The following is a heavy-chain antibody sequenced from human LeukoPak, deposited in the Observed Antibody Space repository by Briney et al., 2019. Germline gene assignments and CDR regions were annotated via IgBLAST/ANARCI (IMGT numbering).Heavy chain of an antibody. CDR2: MYHSGST. Sequence: SETLSLTCAVSGFSINIAYYWGWIRQSPGKGLEWIGSMYHSGSTFLNPSLKSRATISLDTSKNQFSLKLNSVTAADTALYYCVRDLYRGGFDPWGQGTLVIVSS. V-gene: IGHV4-38-2*02. D-gene: IGHD3-16*01. CDR3: VRDLYRGGFDP. CDR1: GFSINIAYY. J-gene: IGHJ5*02.